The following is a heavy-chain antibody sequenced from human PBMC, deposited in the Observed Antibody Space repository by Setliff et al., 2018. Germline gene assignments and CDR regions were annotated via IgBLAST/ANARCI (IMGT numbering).Heavy chain of an antibody. Sequence: PGGSLRLSCAASGFTFGDFAMTWVRQAPGKGLEWVSGIGGRGISTYYADSVKGRFTISRDNAKNSLYLQMNSLRAEDTAVYYYAKDGGPLRAATVTYYYYYYGMDVWGQGTTVTVSS. J-gene: IGHJ6*02. CDR1: GFTFGDFA. CDR2: IGGRGIST. V-gene: IGHV3-23*01. CDR3: AKDGGPLRAATVTYYYYYYGMDV. D-gene: IGHD2-15*01.